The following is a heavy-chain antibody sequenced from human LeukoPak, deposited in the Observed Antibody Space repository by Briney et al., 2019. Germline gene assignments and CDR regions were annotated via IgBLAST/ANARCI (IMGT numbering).Heavy chain of an antibody. CDR2: IYYGGST. Sequence: SETLSLTCAVSGYSISSSYYWGWIRQPPGKGLEWIGTIYYGGSTYYNPSLKSRVTISADASKNQFSLRLSSVTAADTAVYYCARLLGYCSGGSCYPPSWGQGTLVTVSS. J-gene: IGHJ5*02. V-gene: IGHV4-38-2*01. CDR1: GYSISSSYY. CDR3: ARLLGYCSGGSCYPPS. D-gene: IGHD2-15*01.